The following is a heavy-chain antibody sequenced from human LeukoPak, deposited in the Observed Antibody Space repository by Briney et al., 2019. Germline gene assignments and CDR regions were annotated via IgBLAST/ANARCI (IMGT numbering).Heavy chain of an antibody. D-gene: IGHD5-12*01. V-gene: IGHV3-33*01. CDR2: IWYDGSNK. CDR1: GFTFSSYG. J-gene: IGHJ6*03. CDR3: ARDRVQVATTDHHYMDV. Sequence: GGSLRLSCAASGFTFSSYGMHWVRQAPGKGLEWVAVIWYDGSNKYYADSVKGRFTISRDNSKNTLYLHMNSLRAEDTAVYYCARDRVQVATTDHHYMDVWGKGTTVTVSS.